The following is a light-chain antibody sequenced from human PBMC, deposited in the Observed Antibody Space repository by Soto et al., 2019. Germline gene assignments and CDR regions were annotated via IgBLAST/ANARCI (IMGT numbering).Light chain of an antibody. CDR1: QSISSY. V-gene: IGKV1-39*01. Sequence: DIQMTQSPSSLSASVGDRVTITCRASQSISSYLNWYQQKPGKAPKLLIYAASRLQSGVPSRLSGSGYGTDFTLTISSQQPDDFAADYCQQSYSSPPDPFGQGTKLEIK. J-gene: IGKJ2*01. CDR3: QQSYSSPPDP. CDR2: AAS.